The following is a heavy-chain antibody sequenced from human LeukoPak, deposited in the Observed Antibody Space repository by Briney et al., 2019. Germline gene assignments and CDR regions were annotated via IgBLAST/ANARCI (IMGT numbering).Heavy chain of an antibody. CDR1: GFTFSSYG. D-gene: IGHD3-22*01. Sequence: GRSLGLSCAASGFTFSSYGMHWVRQAPGKGLEWVAVIWYDGSNKYYADSVKGRFTISRDSSKNTLYLQMNSLRAEDTAVYYCARFYDSSGYYYYYYGMDVWGQGTTVTVSS. J-gene: IGHJ6*02. CDR2: IWYDGSNK. V-gene: IGHV3-33*01. CDR3: ARFYDSSGYYYYYYGMDV.